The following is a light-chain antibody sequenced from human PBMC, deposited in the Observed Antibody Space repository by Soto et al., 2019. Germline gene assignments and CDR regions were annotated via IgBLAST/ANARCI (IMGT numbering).Light chain of an antibody. Sequence: DIQMTQSPSSLSASVGDRVTISCRASQSISTYLNCYQHKPGTAPRLLIYRASSVKSGVPPRFSGSGSGRDFTLTISSLRPEDIAIYFCQQSYSAPPWTFGQGTKVDIK. CDR2: RAS. CDR3: QQSYSAPPWT. J-gene: IGKJ1*01. V-gene: IGKV1-39*01. CDR1: QSISTY.